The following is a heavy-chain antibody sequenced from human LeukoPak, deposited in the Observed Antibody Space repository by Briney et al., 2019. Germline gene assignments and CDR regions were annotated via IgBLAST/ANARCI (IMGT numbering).Heavy chain of an antibody. CDR3: ALGFGELLWDY. V-gene: IGHV4-34*01. CDR1: GGSFSGYY. Sequence: SETLSLTCAVYGGSFSGYYWSWIRQPPGKGLEWIGEINHSGSTNYNPSLESRVTISVDTSKNQFSLKLSSVTAADTAVYYCALGFGELLWDYWGQGTLVTVSS. J-gene: IGHJ4*02. CDR2: INHSGST. D-gene: IGHD3-10*01.